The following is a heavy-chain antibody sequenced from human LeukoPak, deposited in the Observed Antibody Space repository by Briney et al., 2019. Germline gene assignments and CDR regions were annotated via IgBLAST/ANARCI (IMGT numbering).Heavy chain of an antibody. D-gene: IGHD2/OR15-2a*01. CDR1: GGSISSSSYY. CDR2: IYYSGST. Sequence: SETLSLTCTVSGGSISSSSYYWGWIRQPPGKGLEWIGSIYYSGSTYYNPSLKSRVTISVDTSKNQFSLKLSSVTAADTAVYYCARRDYFGAFDIWGQGTMVTVSS. V-gene: IGHV4-39*01. J-gene: IGHJ3*02. CDR3: ARRDYFGAFDI.